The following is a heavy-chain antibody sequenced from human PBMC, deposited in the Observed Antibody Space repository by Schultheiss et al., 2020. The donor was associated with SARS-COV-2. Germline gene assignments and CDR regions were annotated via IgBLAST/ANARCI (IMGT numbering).Heavy chain of an antibody. CDR1: GYTFTDYY. CDR2: INPNTGDT. J-gene: IGHJ6*03. V-gene: IGHV1-2*02. Sequence: ASVKVSCKTSGYTFTDYYMHWVRQAPGQGLECMGWINPNTGDTKYAHKFQGRVTMTRDTSISTAYMELSRLRSDDTAVYYCARDRNVYSSSFYYYYYMDVWGKGTTVTVSS. D-gene: IGHD6-6*01. CDR3: ARDRNVYSSSFYYYYYMDV.